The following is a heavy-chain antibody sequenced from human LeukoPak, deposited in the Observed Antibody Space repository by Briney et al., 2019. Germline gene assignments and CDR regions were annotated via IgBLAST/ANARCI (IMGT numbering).Heavy chain of an antibody. D-gene: IGHD2-15*01. V-gene: IGHV4-59*06. CDR2: ISYSGST. CDR1: GGSISGYY. Sequence: SETLSLTCTVSGGSISGYYWSWIRQPPGKGLEWIGYISYSGSTYYNPSLKSRVTISLDTSKNQFSLKLSPVTAADTAVYFCARRMSHNWFDPWGQGTLVTVSS. CDR3: ARRMSHNWFDP. J-gene: IGHJ5*02.